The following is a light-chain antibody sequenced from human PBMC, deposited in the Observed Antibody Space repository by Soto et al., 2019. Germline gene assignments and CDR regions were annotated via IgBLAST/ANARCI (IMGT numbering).Light chain of an antibody. J-gene: IGKJ3*01. CDR2: DAS. Sequence: EIVLTQSPGTLSLSPGARATLSCRASQSVSGSYLAWYQQKPGQAPRLLMYDASTRATGIPDRFSGSGSGTDFTLTISRLEPEDFAVYYCQQFGSSPLFTFGPGTKVEI. CDR3: QQFGSSPLFT. V-gene: IGKV3-20*01. CDR1: QSVSGSY.